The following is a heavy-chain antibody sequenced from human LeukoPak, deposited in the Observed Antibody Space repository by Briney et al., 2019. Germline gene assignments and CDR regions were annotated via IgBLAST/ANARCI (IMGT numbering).Heavy chain of an antibody. CDR2: ISSSSRYM. Sequence: GGSLRLSCAASGFTFSNYNMNWVRQAPGKGLEWVSVISSSSRYMYYADSVKGRFTISRDNAKNSLYLQMNSLRAEDTAVYHCARVSTAVSLAIDYWGQGTLVTVST. D-gene: IGHD6-13*01. J-gene: IGHJ4*02. CDR1: GFTFSNYN. CDR3: ARVSTAVSLAIDY. V-gene: IGHV3-21*06.